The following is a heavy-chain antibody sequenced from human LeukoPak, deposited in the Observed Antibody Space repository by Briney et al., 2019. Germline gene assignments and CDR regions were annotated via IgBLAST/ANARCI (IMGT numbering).Heavy chain of an antibody. CDR2: IRYDGSDK. J-gene: IGHJ4*02. D-gene: IGHD3-9*01. V-gene: IGHV3-30*02. Sequence: GGSLRLSCAASGVTFSSYGMHWVRQAPGKGLEWVALIRYDGSDKYYADSVKGRFTISRDNSKNTLYLQMNSLRAEDTAVYYCAKDKGFLTGYFDYWGQGTLVTVSS. CDR1: GVTFSSYG. CDR3: AKDKGFLTGYFDY.